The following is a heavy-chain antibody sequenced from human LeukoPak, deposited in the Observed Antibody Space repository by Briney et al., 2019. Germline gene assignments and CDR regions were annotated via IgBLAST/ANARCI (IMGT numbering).Heavy chain of an antibody. CDR3: AKDRGDSMVGADFDS. J-gene: IGHJ4*02. V-gene: IGHV3-48*01. CDR1: GFTFNNYA. D-gene: IGHD1-26*01. CDR2: ISGSGTTT. Sequence: GGSLRLSCAASGFTFNNYAMNWVRQAPGKGLEWVSFISGSGTTTHYSDSVKGRFTISRDNARNSVYLQMNALRAEDTGVYYCAKDRGDSMVGADFDSWGQGTLVTVSS.